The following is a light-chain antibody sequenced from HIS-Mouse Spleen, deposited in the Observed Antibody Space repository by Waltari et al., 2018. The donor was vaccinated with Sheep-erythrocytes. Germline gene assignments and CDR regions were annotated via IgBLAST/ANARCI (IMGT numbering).Light chain of an antibody. J-gene: IGLJ3*02. V-gene: IGLV3-10*01. CDR2: EDS. CDR1: ALPKNY. CDR3: YSTDSSGNHWV. Sequence: SYELTQPPSVSVSPGHTARITCSGDALPKNYAYWYQQKSGQAPLLVIYEDSKRPSGIPERFSGSSSGTMATLTISGAQVEDDADYYCYSTDSSGNHWVFGGGTKLTVL.